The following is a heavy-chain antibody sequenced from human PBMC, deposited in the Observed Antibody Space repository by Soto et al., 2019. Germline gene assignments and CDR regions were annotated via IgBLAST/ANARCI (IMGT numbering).Heavy chain of an antibody. CDR1: GFTFSNAW. D-gene: IGHD3-10*01. CDR2: IKSKTDGGTT. Sequence: EVQLVESGGGLVKPGGSLRLSCAASGFTFSNAWMSWVRQAPGKGLEWVGRIKSKTDGGTTDYAAPVKGRFTISRDDSKNTLYRQMNSLKTEATAVYYCTAYYGSGSFLSYYYYYMDVWGKGTTVTVSS. CDR3: TAYYGSGSFLSYYYYYMDV. J-gene: IGHJ6*03. V-gene: IGHV3-15*01.